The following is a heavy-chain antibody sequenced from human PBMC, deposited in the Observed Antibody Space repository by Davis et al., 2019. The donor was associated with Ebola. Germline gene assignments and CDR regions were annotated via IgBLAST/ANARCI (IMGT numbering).Heavy chain of an antibody. V-gene: IGHV3-30*02. J-gene: IGHJ4*02. Sequence: GESLKISCAASGFTFNGYGFHWVRQAPGKGLEWVAFIRHDGSNKYNTDSVKDRFTISRDNSKNTLYLQMNGLRAEDTAVYYCARSSYQPDYWGQGTLVTVSS. CDR1: GFTFNGYG. CDR2: IRHDGSNK. CDR3: ARSSYQPDY. D-gene: IGHD2-2*01.